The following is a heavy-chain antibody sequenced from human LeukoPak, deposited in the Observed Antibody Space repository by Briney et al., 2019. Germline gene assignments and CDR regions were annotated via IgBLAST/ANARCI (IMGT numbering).Heavy chain of an antibody. CDR1: GGSISSYY. D-gene: IGHD3-10*01. Sequence: SETLSLTCTVSGGSISSYYWSWIRQPPGKGLEWIGYIYYSGSTNYNPSLKSRVTISVDTSKNQFSLKLSSVTAADTAVYYCARGDAYLADYWGQGTLVTVSS. J-gene: IGHJ4*02. CDR2: IYYSGST. V-gene: IGHV4-59*08. CDR3: ARGDAYLADY.